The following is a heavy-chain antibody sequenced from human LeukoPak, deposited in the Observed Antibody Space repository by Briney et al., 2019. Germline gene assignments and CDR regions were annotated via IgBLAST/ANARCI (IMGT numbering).Heavy chain of an antibody. D-gene: IGHD1-26*01. CDR1: GYTFATCG. J-gene: IGHJ4*02. CDR2: ISAYNGNT. Sequence: GASVKVSCKACGYTFATCGISWVRQAPGQGLEWMGWISAYNGNTNYAQNLQGRVTMTTDTSTSTAYMELRSLRSDDTAVYYCARGSPSPVGATSYWGQGTLVTVSS. CDR3: ARGSPSPVGATSY. V-gene: IGHV1-18*01.